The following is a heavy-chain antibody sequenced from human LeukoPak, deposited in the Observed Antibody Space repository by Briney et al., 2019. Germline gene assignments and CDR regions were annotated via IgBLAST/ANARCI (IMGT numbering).Heavy chain of an antibody. CDR1: GYTFTSYD. CDR2: MNPNSGNT. CDR3: ARGSRRITIFGVVIPTYGMDV. D-gene: IGHD3-3*01. J-gene: IGHJ6*02. Sequence: ASVKVSCNASGYTFTSYDINWVRQATGQGLEWRGLMNPNSGNTGYTQKFQGRVTMTRNTSISTAYMELSSLRSEDTAVYYCARGSRRITIFGVVIPTYGMDVWGQGTTVTVSS. V-gene: IGHV1-8*01.